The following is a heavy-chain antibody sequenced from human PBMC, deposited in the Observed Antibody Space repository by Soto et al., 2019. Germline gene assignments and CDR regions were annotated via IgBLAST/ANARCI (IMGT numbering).Heavy chain of an antibody. J-gene: IGHJ4*02. CDR2: IYYSGST. Sequence: SETLSLTCTVSGGSISSGGYYWSWIRQHPGKGLEWIGYIYYSGSTYYNPSLKSRVTISVDTSKNQFSLKLSSVTAADTAVYHCARDRPDGSGFDYWGQGTLVTVSS. CDR1: GGSISSGGYY. V-gene: IGHV4-31*03. D-gene: IGHD3-10*01. CDR3: ARDRPDGSGFDY.